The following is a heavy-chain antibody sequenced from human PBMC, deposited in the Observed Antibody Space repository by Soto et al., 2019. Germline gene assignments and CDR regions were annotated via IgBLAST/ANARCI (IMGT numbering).Heavy chain of an antibody. D-gene: IGHD6-19*01. CDR3: ASIIAVAGTREYFQH. CDR1: GGTFSSYG. Sequence: GASVKVSCKASGGTFSSYGISWVRQAPGQGLEWMGGIIPIFGTANYAQKFQGRVTVTADESTSTAYMELSSLRSEDTAVYYCASIIAVAGTREYFQHWGQGTLVTVSS. J-gene: IGHJ1*01. V-gene: IGHV1-69*13. CDR2: IIPIFGTA.